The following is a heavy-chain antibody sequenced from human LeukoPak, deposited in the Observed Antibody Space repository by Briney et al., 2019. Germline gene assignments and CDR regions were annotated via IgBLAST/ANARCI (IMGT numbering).Heavy chain of an antibody. CDR2: IHYSGST. V-gene: IGHV4-59*01. CDR3: AREGYCSGGTCSNWFDP. J-gene: IGHJ5*02. Sequence: PSGTLSLTCAVYGGSFSDYYWSWIRQPPGKGLEWIGYIHYSGSTNYNPSLKSRVTISVDTSKNQFSLKLSSVTAADTAVYYCAREGYCSGGTCSNWFDPWGQGTLVTVSS. D-gene: IGHD2-15*01. CDR1: GGSFSDYY.